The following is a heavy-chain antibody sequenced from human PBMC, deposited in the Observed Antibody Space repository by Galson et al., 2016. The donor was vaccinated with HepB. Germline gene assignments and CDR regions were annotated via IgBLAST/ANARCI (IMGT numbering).Heavy chain of an antibody. CDR1: GFTFSTYA. CDR3: ATWGSTLGVDH. CDR2: ISGSGANT. V-gene: IGHV3-23*01. Sequence: SLRLSCAASGFTFSTYAMSWVRQAPGKGLEWVSGISGSGANTYYADSVKGRFTISRDNSEHTLYLQMNSLRTEDTAMYYCATWGSTLGVDHWGQGILVTVSS. D-gene: IGHD3-16*01. J-gene: IGHJ4*02.